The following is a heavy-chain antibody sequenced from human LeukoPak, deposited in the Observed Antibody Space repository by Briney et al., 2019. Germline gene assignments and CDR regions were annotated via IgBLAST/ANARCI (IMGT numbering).Heavy chain of an antibody. CDR1: GFTFSSYG. J-gene: IGHJ4*02. CDR3: AKTLRASLPGYSSSWLYYFDY. D-gene: IGHD6-13*01. CDR2: IRYDGSNK. V-gene: IGHV3-30*02. Sequence: GGSLRLSCAASGFTFSSYGMHWVCQAPGKGLEWVAFIRYDGSNKYYADSVKGRFTISRDNSKNTLYLQMNSLRAEDTAVYYCAKTLRASLPGYSSSWLYYFDYWGQGTLVTVSS.